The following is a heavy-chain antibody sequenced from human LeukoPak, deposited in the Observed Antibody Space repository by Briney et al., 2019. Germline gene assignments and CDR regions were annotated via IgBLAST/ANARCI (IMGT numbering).Heavy chain of an antibody. CDR2: IYYSGST. V-gene: IGHV4-39*07. D-gene: IGHD1-26*01. Sequence: SETLSLTCTVSGGSISSSSYYWGWIRQPPGKGLEWIGSIYYSGSTYYNPSLKSRVTISVDTSKNQFSLKLSSVTAADTAVYYCARVKVGAPTRYFDYWGQGTLVTVSS. J-gene: IGHJ4*02. CDR3: ARVKVGAPTRYFDY. CDR1: GGSISSSSYY.